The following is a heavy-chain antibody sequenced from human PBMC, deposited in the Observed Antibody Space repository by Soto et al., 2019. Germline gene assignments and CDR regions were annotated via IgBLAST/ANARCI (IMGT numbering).Heavy chain of an antibody. V-gene: IGHV1-69*01. D-gene: IGHD2-21*01. Sequence: VQLVQSGAEVKKPGSSVKVSCKASGGTFRSYDISWARQAPGQGLEWMGGIIGMFGTANYAQRFQGRVTITADESTSTAYLEVSNLRSEYTAVYYCAKHFVGPLWKYYHHYYGMDVWGQGTTVTVSS. CDR1: GGTFRSYD. CDR2: IIGMFGTA. J-gene: IGHJ6*02. CDR3: AKHFVGPLWKYYHHYYGMDV.